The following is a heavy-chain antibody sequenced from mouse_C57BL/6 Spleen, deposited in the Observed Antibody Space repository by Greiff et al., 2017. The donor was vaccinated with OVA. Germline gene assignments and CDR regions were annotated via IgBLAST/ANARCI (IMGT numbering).Heavy chain of an antibody. Sequence: QVHVKQSGAELVRPGASVTLSCKASGYTFTDYEMHWVKQTPVHGLEWIGAIDPETGGTAYNQKFKGKAILTADKSSSTAYMELRSLTSEDSAVYYCTRCYGNDGYAMDYWGQGTSVTVSS. D-gene: IGHD2-2*01. CDR2: IDPETGGT. V-gene: IGHV1-15*01. CDR1: GYTFTDYE. J-gene: IGHJ4*01. CDR3: TRCYGNDGYAMDY.